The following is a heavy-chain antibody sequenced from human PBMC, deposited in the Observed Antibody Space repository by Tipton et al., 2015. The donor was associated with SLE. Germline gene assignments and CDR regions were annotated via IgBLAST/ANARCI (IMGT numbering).Heavy chain of an antibody. CDR2: IYPGDSDT. Sequence: QLVQSGAEVKKPGESLKIPCKGSGYSFTSYWIGWVRQMPGKGLEWMGIIYPGDSDTRYSPSFQGQVTISADKSISTAYLQWSSLKASDTAMYYCARGAPLPLPAALDAFDIWGQGTMVTVSS. CDR1: GYSFTSYW. V-gene: IGHV5-51*03. J-gene: IGHJ3*02. D-gene: IGHD2-2*01. CDR3: ARGAPLPLPAALDAFDI.